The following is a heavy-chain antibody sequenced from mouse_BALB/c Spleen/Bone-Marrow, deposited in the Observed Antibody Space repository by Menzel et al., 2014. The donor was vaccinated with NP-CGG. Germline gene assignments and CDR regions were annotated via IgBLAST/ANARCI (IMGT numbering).Heavy chain of an antibody. CDR1: GFAFSSYD. Sequence: EVKLMESGGGLVKPGGSLKLSCAASGFAFSSYDMSWVRQTPEKRLEWVATISSGGSYTYYPDSVKGQFTISRDNARNTLYLQMSSLRSEDTALYYCVRRVQLDYWGQGTTLTVSS. J-gene: IGHJ2*01. CDR2: ISSGGSYT. V-gene: IGHV5-9*02. CDR3: VRRVQLDY.